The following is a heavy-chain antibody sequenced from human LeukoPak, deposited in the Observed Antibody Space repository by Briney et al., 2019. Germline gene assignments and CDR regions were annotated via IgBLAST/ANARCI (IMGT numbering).Heavy chain of an antibody. D-gene: IGHD3-9*01. CDR3: ARDHRYYDILTGSPRGGGFFHI. V-gene: IGHV4-31*03. CDR1: GGSISSGGYY. Sequence: SETLSLTCTVSGGSISSGGYYWTWIRQHPGKGLEWLGYIHYSGSAFYNPSLKSRVTISVDTSKNQFSLRLSSVTAADTAVYYCARDHRYYDILTGSPRGGGFFHIWAKGQWSPSLQ. CDR2: IHYSGSA. J-gene: IGHJ3*02.